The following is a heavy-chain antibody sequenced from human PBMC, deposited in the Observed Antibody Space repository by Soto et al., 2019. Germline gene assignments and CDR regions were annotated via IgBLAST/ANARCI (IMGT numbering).Heavy chain of an antibody. J-gene: IGHJ4*02. CDR1: GGSLSSYY. D-gene: IGHD6-19*01. CDR3: ARGGGYSSGWRDY. CDR2: IYYSGST. Sequence: PSETLSLTCTVSGGSLSSYYWSWIRPPPGKGLEWIGYIYYSGSTNYNPSLKSRVTISVDMSKNQFSLKLSSVTAADTAMYYCARGGGYSSGWRDYWGQGTLVTVSS. V-gene: IGHV4-59*01.